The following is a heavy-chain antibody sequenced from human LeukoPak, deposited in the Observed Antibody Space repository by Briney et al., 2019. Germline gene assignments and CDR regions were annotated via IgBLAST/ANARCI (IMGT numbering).Heavy chain of an antibody. CDR3: GMSSHGYYYYYMDV. Sequence: SVKVSCKASGGTFSNYAINWVRQAPGHGLEWMWRVVPIFGTTHYAQEFQGRFTITTDKSTSTAYMVLSSLRSDDTAVYNCGMSSHGYYYYYMDVWGKGTTVLVSS. CDR1: GGTFSNYA. V-gene: IGHV1-69*05. CDR2: VVPIFGTT. J-gene: IGHJ6*03.